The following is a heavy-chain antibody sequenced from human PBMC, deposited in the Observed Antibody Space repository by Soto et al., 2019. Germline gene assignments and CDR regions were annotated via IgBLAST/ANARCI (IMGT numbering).Heavy chain of an antibody. Sequence: GGALRLSCAASGFTFSSYGMHRGRQAPGKGLEWVAVIWYDGSNKYYADSVKGRFTISRDNSKNTLYLQMNSLRAEDTAVYYCARDYESGLHNWGQGTLVTVSS. D-gene: IGHD3-3*01. V-gene: IGHV3-33*01. CDR3: ARDYESGLHN. CDR1: GFTFSSYG. CDR2: IWYDGSNK. J-gene: IGHJ4*02.